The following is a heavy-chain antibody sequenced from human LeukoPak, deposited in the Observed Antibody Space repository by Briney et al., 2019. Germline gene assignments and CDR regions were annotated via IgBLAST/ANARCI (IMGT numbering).Heavy chain of an antibody. CDR1: GGSFSGYY. D-gene: IGHD7-27*01. J-gene: IGHJ4*02. Sequence: ASETLSLTCAVYGGSFSGYYWSWIRQPPGKGLEWIGEINHSGSTNYNPSLKSRVTISVDTSKNQFSLKLSSVTAADTAVYYCARVILGKGARDFDYWGQGTLVTVPS. V-gene: IGHV4-34*01. CDR3: ARVILGKGARDFDY. CDR2: INHSGST.